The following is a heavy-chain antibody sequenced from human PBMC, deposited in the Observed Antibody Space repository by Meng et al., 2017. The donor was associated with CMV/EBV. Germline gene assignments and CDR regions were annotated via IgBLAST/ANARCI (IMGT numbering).Heavy chain of an antibody. Sequence: SETLCLTCTASGVTISSYYLSWVRQPPGKGLEWIGYIYYSGSTNYNPALKSRVTISVDTSKNQFSLKLSSVTAADTAVYYCAAMSIAAAHYYYYYGMDVWGQGTTVTVSS. D-gene: IGHD6-6*01. CDR1: GVTISSYY. J-gene: IGHJ6*02. CDR2: IYYSGST. V-gene: IGHV4-59*01. CDR3: AAMSIAAAHYYYYYGMDV.